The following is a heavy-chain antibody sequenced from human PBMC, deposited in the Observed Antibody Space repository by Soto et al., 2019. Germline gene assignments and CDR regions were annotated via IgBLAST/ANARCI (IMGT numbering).Heavy chain of an antibody. J-gene: IGHJ4*02. D-gene: IGHD3-10*01. V-gene: IGHV4-59*01. CDR3: ARASTVRGVIPYYFDY. CDR2: IYYSGST. CDR1: GGSISSYY. Sequence: KPSETLSLTCTVSGGSISSYYWSWIRQPPGKGLEWIGYIYYSGSTNYNPSLKSRVTISVDTSKNQFSLKLSSVTAADTAVYYCARASTVRGVIPYYFDYWGQGTLVTVSS.